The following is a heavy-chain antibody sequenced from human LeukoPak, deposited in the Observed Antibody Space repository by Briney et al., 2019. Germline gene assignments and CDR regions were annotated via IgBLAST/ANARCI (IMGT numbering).Heavy chain of an antibody. CDR3: ARDLVTVTKGFDI. Sequence: TSETLSLTCAVSGDSFSSHYWTWIRQSPGTGLEWIGYISHIGRTNYNPSLKSRVTISIDTSKNQFSLKLRSVTAADTAVYYCARDLVTVTKGFDIWGRGTMVSVSS. V-gene: IGHV4-59*11. CDR1: GDSFSSHY. CDR2: ISHIGRT. J-gene: IGHJ3*02. D-gene: IGHD4-17*01.